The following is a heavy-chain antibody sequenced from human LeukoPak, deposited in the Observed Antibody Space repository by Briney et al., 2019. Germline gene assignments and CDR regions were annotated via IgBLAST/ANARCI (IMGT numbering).Heavy chain of an antibody. J-gene: IGHJ6*02. V-gene: IGHV3-11*04. D-gene: IGHD2-2*01. Sequence: PGGSLRLSCAASGFTFSDYYMSWIRQAPGKGLEWVSYISSSSSTIYYADSVKGRFTISRDNAKNSLYLQMNSLRAEDTAVYYCARDSIVVVPAAWTSYYYYGMDVWGQGTTVTVSS. CDR1: GFTFSDYY. CDR2: ISSSSSTI. CDR3: ARDSIVVVPAAWTSYYYYGMDV.